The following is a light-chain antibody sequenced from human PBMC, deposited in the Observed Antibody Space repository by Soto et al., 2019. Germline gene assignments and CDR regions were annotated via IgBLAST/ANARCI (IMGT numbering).Light chain of an antibody. J-gene: IGKJ4*01. V-gene: IGKV3-15*01. CDR1: QSVSSN. Sequence: VMTQSPTTLSVSPGERATLSCRASQSVSSNLAWYQQKPGQAPRLLIYGASTRATGVPARFSGSGSATEFTLTISSLQSEDFAVYYCQQYNQWPVAFGGGTKVEIK. CDR2: GAS. CDR3: QQYNQWPVA.